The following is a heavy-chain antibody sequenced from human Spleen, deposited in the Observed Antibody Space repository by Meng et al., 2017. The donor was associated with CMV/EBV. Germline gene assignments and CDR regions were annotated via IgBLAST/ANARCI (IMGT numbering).Heavy chain of an antibody. D-gene: IGHD6-19*01. J-gene: IGHJ4*02. Sequence: RSFSVYYWSWISQPPGKGLEWIGEINHSGSTNYDPSLKSRVTISVDTSKNQFSLKLSSVTAADTAVYYCARGLERTDSRYSSTFDYWGQGTLVTVSS. CDR3: ARGLERTDSRYSSTFDY. CDR2: INHSGST. V-gene: IGHV4-34*01. CDR1: RSFSVYY.